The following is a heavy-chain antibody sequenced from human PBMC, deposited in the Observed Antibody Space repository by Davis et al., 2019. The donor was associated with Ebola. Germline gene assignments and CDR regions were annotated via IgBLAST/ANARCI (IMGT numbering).Heavy chain of an antibody. CDR1: GFTFSSYS. CDR2: ISSSSSYI. V-gene: IGHV3-21*01. Sequence: GESLKISCAAPGFTFSSYSMNWVRQAPGKGLEWVSSISSSSSYIYYSDSVKGRFTISRDNAKHSLYLQMNRLRAEDTAVYYCARDPPGIVVGHRRNYYYYGMDVWGQGTTVTVSS. D-gene: IGHD1-26*01. J-gene: IGHJ6*02. CDR3: ARDPPGIVVGHRRNYYYYGMDV.